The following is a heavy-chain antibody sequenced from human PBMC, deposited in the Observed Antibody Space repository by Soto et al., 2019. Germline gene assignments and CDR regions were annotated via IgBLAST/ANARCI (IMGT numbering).Heavy chain of an antibody. V-gene: IGHV1-3*01. Sequence: ASVKVSCKASGYTFTSYAMHWVRQAPGQRPEWMGWINAGNGNTKYSQKFQGRVTITRDTSASTAYMELSSLRSEDTAVYYCARRTASANFDYWGQGTLVTVSS. CDR1: GYTFTSYA. CDR3: ARRTASANFDY. J-gene: IGHJ4*02. CDR2: INAGNGNT. D-gene: IGHD2-15*01.